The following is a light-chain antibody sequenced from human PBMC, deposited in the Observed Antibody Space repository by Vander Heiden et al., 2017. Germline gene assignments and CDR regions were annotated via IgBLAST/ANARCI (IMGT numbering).Light chain of an antibody. V-gene: IGKV2-28*01. CDR2: SVS. CDR1: PSLLNEAGSTY. Sequence: DVVLTQSPRSLPVTPREPPSPSCTSSPSLLNEAGSTYLDWFLQKAGQSPQLLIYSVSRRAPGVPDRFSGSGSGTDFKLKISRVEAEDVGLYYCMQAQQTPLTFGGGTRVDIK. J-gene: IGKJ4*01. CDR3: MQAQQTPLT.